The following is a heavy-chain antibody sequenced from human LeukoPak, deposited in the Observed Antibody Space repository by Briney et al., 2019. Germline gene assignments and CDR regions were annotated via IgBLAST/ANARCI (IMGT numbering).Heavy chain of an antibody. J-gene: IGHJ4*02. V-gene: IGHV3-7*01. CDR2: IGKDGTGN. CDR1: GFSLSRYW. Sequence: GGSLRLSCAASGFSLSRYWMSWARQAPGKGLEWVANIGKDGTGNHYVDSVKGRFTISRDNAKNSVYPEMNSLRADDTAIYYCARDLDFYATDYWGQGTLVTVSS. D-gene: IGHD2/OR15-2a*01. CDR3: ARDLDFYATDY.